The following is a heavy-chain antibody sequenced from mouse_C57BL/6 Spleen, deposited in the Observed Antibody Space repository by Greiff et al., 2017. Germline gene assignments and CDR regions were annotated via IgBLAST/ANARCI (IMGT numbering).Heavy chain of an antibody. Sequence: QVQLQQPGAELVRPGSSVKLSCKASGYTFTSYWMDWVKQRPGQGLEWIGNIYPSDSETHYNQKFKDKATLTVDKSSSTAYMQLSSLTSEDSAVYYCARDGYSYYYAMDYWGQGTSVTVSS. D-gene: IGHD2-3*01. V-gene: IGHV1-61*01. CDR1: GYTFTSYW. CDR2: IYPSDSET. CDR3: ARDGYSYYYAMDY. J-gene: IGHJ4*01.